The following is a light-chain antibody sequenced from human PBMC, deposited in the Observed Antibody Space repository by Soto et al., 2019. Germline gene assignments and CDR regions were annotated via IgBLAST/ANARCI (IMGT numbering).Light chain of an antibody. J-gene: IGLJ1*01. CDR3: GTWDSSLSAYV. Sequence: VLTQPPSVSAAPGQKVTISCSGSSSNIGNNYVSWYQQLPGTAPKLLIYDNNKRPSGIPDRFSGSKSGTSATLGISGLQTGDEADYYCGTWDSSLSAYVFGTGTKVTVL. CDR2: DNN. CDR1: SSNIGNNY. V-gene: IGLV1-51*01.